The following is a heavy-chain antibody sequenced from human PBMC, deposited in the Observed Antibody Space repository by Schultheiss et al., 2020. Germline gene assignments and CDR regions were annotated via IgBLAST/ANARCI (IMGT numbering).Heavy chain of an antibody. CDR3: ARGVPAVERIFGVVNHWYFDL. Sequence: SETLSLTCAVSGGSISSSYWWSWVRQPPGKGLEWIEEIYHSGSTNYNPSLKSRVTISVDKSKNQFSLKLGSMTAADTAVYYCARGVPAVERIFGVVNHWYFDLWGHGTLVTVAS. CDR2: IYHSGST. V-gene: IGHV4-4*02. D-gene: IGHD3-3*01. CDR1: GGSISSSYW. J-gene: IGHJ2*01.